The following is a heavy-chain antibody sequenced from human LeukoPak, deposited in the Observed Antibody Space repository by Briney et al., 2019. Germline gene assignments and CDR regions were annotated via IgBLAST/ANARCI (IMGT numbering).Heavy chain of an antibody. J-gene: IGHJ4*02. CDR2: IKNKTNGGTT. V-gene: IGHV3-15*01. Sequence: PGGSLRLSCAASGFTFSSAWMTWVRQAPGKGLEWVGHIKNKTNGGTTDYAAPVKGRFIISRDDSKNTLYPQMNSLRTEDTAVYYCARGFCSSTNCYQGPFDFWGQGTLVTVSS. D-gene: IGHD2-2*01. CDR1: GFTFSSAW. CDR3: ARGFCSSTNCYQGPFDF.